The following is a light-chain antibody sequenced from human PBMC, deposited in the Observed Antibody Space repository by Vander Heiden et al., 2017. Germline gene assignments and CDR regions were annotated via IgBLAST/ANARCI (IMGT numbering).Light chain of an antibody. V-gene: IGKV1-39*01. CDR2: AAS. CDR3: QQGT. Sequence: IQMTQSPSSLSASVGDRVTITCRASQSISSYLNWYQQKPGKAPKLLIYAASSLQSGVPSRFSGSGSGTDFTLTISSLQPEDFATYYCQQGTFGQGTKVEIK. CDR1: QSISSY. J-gene: IGKJ1*01.